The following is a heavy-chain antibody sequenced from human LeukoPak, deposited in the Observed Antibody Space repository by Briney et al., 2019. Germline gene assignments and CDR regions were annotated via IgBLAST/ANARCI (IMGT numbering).Heavy chain of an antibody. CDR3: ARDLNDYGVS. Sequence: SETLSLTCTVSGGSISSSYYYWGWIRQPPGKGLEWIGSIYSSGSTYYNPSLKSRVTISVDTSKNQFSLKLTSVTAADTAVYYCARDLNDYGVSWGQGTLVTVSS. J-gene: IGHJ4*02. D-gene: IGHD4-17*01. CDR1: GGSISSSYYY. V-gene: IGHV4-39*02. CDR2: IYSSGST.